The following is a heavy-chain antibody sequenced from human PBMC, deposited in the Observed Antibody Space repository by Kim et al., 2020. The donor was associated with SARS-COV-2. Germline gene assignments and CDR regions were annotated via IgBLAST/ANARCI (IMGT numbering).Heavy chain of an antibody. V-gene: IGHV4-34*01. J-gene: IGHJ4*02. D-gene: IGHD6-13*01. Sequence: SETLSLTCAVYGGSFSGYYWSWIRQPPGKGLEWIGEINHSGSTNYNPSLKSRVTISVDTSKNQFSLKLSSVTAADTAVYYCARESPIYSSKDYWGQGTLVTVSS. CDR1: GGSFSGYY. CDR2: INHSGST. CDR3: ARESPIYSSKDY.